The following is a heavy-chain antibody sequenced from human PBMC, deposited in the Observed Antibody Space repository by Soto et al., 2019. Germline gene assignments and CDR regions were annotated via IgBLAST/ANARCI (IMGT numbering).Heavy chain of an antibody. CDR1: GFTFSSYG. D-gene: IGHD6-19*01. CDR3: ARDLTADYGMDV. Sequence: QVQLVESGGGVVQPGRSLRLSCAASGFTFSSYGMHWVRQAPGKGLEWVAVIWYDGSNKYYADSVKGRFTISRDNSKNTLYLQMNSLRAEDTAVYYCARDLTADYGMDVWGQGTTVTVSS. CDR2: IWYDGSNK. J-gene: IGHJ6*02. V-gene: IGHV3-33*01.